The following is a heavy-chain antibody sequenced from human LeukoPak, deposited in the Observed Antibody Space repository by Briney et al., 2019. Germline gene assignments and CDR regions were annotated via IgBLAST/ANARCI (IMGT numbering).Heavy chain of an antibody. D-gene: IGHD5-18*01. V-gene: IGHV4-59*01. Sequence: PSETLSLTCSVSGDSISTYHWNWIRKPPGKGLEWIGYMQSIGNSKYNPSLRSRVTMFVDTSKNQVALILSSVTAADTAVYYCARDKRHSYGRYFDHWGQGALVTVSS. CDR1: GDSISTYH. CDR3: ARDKRHSYGRYFDH. CDR2: MQSIGNS. J-gene: IGHJ4*02.